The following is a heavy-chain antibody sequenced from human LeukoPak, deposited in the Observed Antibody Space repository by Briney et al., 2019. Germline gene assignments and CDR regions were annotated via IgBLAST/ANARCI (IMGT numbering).Heavy chain of an antibody. V-gene: IGHV4-34*01. CDR2: INHSGST. CDR1: GGSFSGYY. D-gene: IGHD4-17*01. J-gene: IGHJ4*02. CDR3: ARDYGDPGVFFV. Sequence: SETLSLTCAVYGGSFSGYYWSWIRQPPGKGLEWIGEINHSGSTNYNPSLKSRVTISVDTSKNQFSLKLSSVTAADTAVYYCARDYGDPGVFFVWGQGTLVTVSS.